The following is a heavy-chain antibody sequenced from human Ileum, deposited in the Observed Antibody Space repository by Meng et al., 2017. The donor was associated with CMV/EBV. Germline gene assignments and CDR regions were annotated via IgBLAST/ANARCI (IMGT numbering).Heavy chain of an antibody. CDR1: GYTFINHD. J-gene: IGHJ6*02. CDR2: ISPFNGDT. V-gene: IGHV1-18*03. Sequence: ASVKVSCKASGYTFINHDINWVRQAPGQGLEWMGWISPFNGDTKYAQNFQGRVTLTTDTSTGTAFMDLRSLRSEDMAVYYCARDKVGSTPYYHPADAHTPAPDHYYGMDVWGQGTTVTVSS. CDR3: ARDKVGSTPYYHPADAHTPAPDHYYGMDV. D-gene: IGHD1-26*01.